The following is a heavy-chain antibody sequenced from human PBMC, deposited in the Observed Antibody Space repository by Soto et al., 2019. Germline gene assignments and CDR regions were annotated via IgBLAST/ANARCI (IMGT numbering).Heavy chain of an antibody. D-gene: IGHD3-10*01. V-gene: IGHV3-23*01. CDR3: AKDRLLWFGEDV. Sequence: GGSQRLSYAASGFTFSSYAMSWVRQAPGKGLEWVSAISGSGGSTYYADPVKGRFTISRDNSKNTLYLQMNSLRAEDTAVYYCAKDRLLWFGEDVWGQGTTVTVSS. CDR2: ISGSGGST. J-gene: IGHJ6*02. CDR1: GFTFSSYA.